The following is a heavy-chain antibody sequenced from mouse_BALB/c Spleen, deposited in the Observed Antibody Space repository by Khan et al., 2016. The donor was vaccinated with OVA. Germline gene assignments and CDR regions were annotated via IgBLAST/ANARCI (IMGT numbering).Heavy chain of an antibody. D-gene: IGHD2-3*01. Sequence: QVQLQQSGPELVRPGVSVKISCKGSGYTFTDYVIHWVKQSHAKSLEWIGLISTYSGNTNYKQKFKGKATLTVDKSSSTAYMELARLTSEDSPIYFCTRPAYDGYYDYWGQGTTLTVSS. CDR3: TRPAYDGYYDY. CDR2: ISTYSGNT. J-gene: IGHJ2*01. V-gene: IGHV1S137*01. CDR1: GYTFTDYV.